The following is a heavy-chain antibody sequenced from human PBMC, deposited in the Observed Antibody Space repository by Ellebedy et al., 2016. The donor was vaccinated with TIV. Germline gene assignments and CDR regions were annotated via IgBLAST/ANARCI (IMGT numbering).Heavy chain of an antibody. J-gene: IGHJ4*02. V-gene: IGHV1-8*01. CDR1: GYNFTAFD. CDR2: LNPNSGNT. CDR3: ARTMVRGAPGIDY. D-gene: IGHD3-10*01. Sequence: ASVKVSXXASGYNFTAFDINWVRQAAGQGPEWMGWLNPNSGNTGYLQNFQGRVTMTRDTSISTAYMELSGLTSEDTALYYCARTMVRGAPGIDYWGQGTLVTVSS.